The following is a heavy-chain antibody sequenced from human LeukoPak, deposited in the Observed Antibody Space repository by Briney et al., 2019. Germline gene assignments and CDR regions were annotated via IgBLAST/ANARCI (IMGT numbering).Heavy chain of an antibody. CDR2: INHSGST. CDR1: GGSFSGYY. Sequence: NPSETLSLTCAVYGGSFSGYYWSWIRQPPGKGLEWIGEINHSGSTNYNTSLKSRVTISVDTSKNQFSLKLSPVTAADTAVYYCARGIRGWGQGTLVTVSS. CDR3: ARGIRG. D-gene: IGHD3-10*01. V-gene: IGHV4-34*01. J-gene: IGHJ4*02.